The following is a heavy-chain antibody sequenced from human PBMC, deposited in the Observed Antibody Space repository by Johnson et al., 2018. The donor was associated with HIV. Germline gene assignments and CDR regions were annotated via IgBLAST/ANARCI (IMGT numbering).Heavy chain of an antibody. CDR2: INWNGGST. CDR1: GFTFEDYG. Sequence: MQLVESGGGAVRPGGSLRLSCVVSGFTFEDYGMSWVRQAPGKGLEWVSAINWNGGSTGYADSVKGRFTISRDNSKNTLYLQMNSLRAEDTAVYYCARGGNEIDAFDFWGQGTMVTVSS. CDR3: ARGGNEIDAFDF. D-gene: IGHD1-1*01. V-gene: IGHV3-20*04. J-gene: IGHJ3*01.